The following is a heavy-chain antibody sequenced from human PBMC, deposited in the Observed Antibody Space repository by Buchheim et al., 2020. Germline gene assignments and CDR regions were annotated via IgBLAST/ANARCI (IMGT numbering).Heavy chain of an antibody. CDR1: GGSFSGYY. Sequence: QVQLQQWGAGLLKPSETLSLTCAVYGGSFSGYYWSWIRQPPGKGLEWIGEINHSGSTNYNPSLKSRVTISVDTSKNPFSLKLSSVTAADTAVYYCARGRGTMVRGVPYYYYMDVWGKGTT. CDR3: ARGRGTMVRGVPYYYYMDV. J-gene: IGHJ6*03. D-gene: IGHD3-10*01. CDR2: INHSGST. V-gene: IGHV4-34*01.